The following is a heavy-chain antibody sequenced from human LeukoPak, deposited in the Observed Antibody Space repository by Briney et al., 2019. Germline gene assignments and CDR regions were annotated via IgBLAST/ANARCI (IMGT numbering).Heavy chain of an antibody. Sequence: GESLKISCQGSGYSFTSYWIGWVRQMPGKGLEWMGIIYPGGSDTRYSPSFQGQVTISADKSISTAYLQWSSLKASDTAMYYCARALNWGSGCFDYWGQGTLVTVSS. CDR1: GYSFTSYW. CDR2: IYPGGSDT. CDR3: ARALNWGSGCFDY. V-gene: IGHV5-51*01. D-gene: IGHD7-27*01. J-gene: IGHJ4*02.